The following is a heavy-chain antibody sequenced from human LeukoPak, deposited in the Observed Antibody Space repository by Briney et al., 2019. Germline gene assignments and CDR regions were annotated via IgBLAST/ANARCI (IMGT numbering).Heavy chain of an antibody. Sequence: ASVKVSCKVSGYTLTELSMHWVRQAPGKGLEWMGGFDPEDGETIYAQKFQGRVTMTEDTSTDTAYMELSSLRSEDTAVYYCARDWDSYSSGWYGVDYWGQGTLVTVSS. J-gene: IGHJ4*02. CDR1: GYTLTELS. CDR3: ARDWDSYSSGWYGVDY. CDR2: FDPEDGET. V-gene: IGHV1-24*01. D-gene: IGHD6-19*01.